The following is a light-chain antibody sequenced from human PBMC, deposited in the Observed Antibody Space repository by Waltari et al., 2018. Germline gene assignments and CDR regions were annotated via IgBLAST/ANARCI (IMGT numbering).Light chain of an antibody. Sequence: DIQMTPSPSSVSASVGDRVTITCRASQPISTWLAWYQQKPGTAPKLLIYAASNLQSGVPSRFSGSGSGTYFTLTIRSLQPEDFATYYCHQANSFPVTFGGGTKVEIK. J-gene: IGKJ4*01. V-gene: IGKV1-12*01. CDR2: AAS. CDR3: HQANSFPVT. CDR1: QPISTW.